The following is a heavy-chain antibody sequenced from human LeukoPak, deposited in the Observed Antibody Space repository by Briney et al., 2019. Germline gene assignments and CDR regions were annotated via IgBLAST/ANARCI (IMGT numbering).Heavy chain of an antibody. CDR2: IKQDGSDK. D-gene: IGHD3-10*01. V-gene: IGHV3-7*01. CDR3: ATYYGSRLYYFDY. Sequence: GGSLRLSCAASGFTFSNYWMSWVRQAPGKGLEWVANIKQDGSDKYYVDSVKGRFTISRDNAKNSLYLQMNSLRAEDTAVYYCATYYGSRLYYFDYWGQGTLVTVSS. CDR1: GFTFSNYW. J-gene: IGHJ4*02.